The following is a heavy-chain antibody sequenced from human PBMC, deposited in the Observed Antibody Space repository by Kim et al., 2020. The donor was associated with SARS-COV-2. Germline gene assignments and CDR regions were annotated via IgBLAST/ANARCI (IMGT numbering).Heavy chain of an antibody. D-gene: IGHD3-10*01. CDR3: ARGILWSDY. Sequence: GNTGYAQKFQGRVTMTRNTSISTAYMELSSLRSEDTAVYYCARGILWSDYWGQGTLVTVSS. CDR2: GNT. J-gene: IGHJ4*02. V-gene: IGHV1-8*01.